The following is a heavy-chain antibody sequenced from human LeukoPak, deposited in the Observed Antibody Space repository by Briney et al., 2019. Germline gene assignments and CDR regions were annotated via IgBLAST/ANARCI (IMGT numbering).Heavy chain of an antibody. CDR3: ARDLYYGLGSLDY. D-gene: IGHD3-10*01. Sequence: ASVKVSCKASGYTFTGYYMHWVRQAPGQGLEWMGWINPNSGGTNYAQKFQGRVTMTRDTSISTAYMEMSRLTSDDTAVYYCARDLYYGLGSLDYWGQGTLVTVSS. V-gene: IGHV1-2*02. CDR2: INPNSGGT. CDR1: GYTFTGYY. J-gene: IGHJ4*02.